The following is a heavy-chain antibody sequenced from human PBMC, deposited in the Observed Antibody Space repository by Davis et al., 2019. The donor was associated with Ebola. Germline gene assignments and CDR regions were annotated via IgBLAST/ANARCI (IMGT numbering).Heavy chain of an antibody. CDR3: AKSGLSFGVVKYHYGMDV. D-gene: IGHD3-3*01. V-gene: IGHV3-21*04. CDR2: ITRIPSYI. CDR1: RFTISTYS. J-gene: IGHJ6*04. Sequence: PGGSLRLSCAASRFTISTYSLHWVRQAPGLGLEWVSSITRIPSYIFYADSVKGRFTISRDNSKKTLDLQMNSLRAEDTAVYYCAKSGLSFGVVKYHYGMDVWGKGTTVTVSS.